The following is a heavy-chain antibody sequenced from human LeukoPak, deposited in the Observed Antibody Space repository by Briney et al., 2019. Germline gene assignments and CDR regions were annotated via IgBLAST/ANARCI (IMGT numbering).Heavy chain of an antibody. CDR2: IWYDGSNK. V-gene: IGHV3-33*01. CDR1: GFTFSSYG. Sequence: GGSLRLSCAASGFTFSSYGMHWVRQAPGKGLEWVAVIWYDGSNKCYADSVKGRFTISRDNSKNTLYLQMNSLRAEDTAVYYCARTPPGGWYGSLDYWGQGTLVTVSS. J-gene: IGHJ4*02. D-gene: IGHD6-19*01. CDR3: ARTPPGGWYGSLDY.